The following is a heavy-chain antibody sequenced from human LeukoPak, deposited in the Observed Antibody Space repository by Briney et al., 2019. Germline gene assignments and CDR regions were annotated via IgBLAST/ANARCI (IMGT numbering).Heavy chain of an antibody. V-gene: IGHV1-69*13. J-gene: IGHJ5*02. CDR2: IIPIFGTA. CDR3: AREGAGPNWFDP. Sequence: ASVKVSCKASGGTFSSYAISWVRQAPGQGLEWMGGIIPIFGTANYAQKFQGRVTITADESTSTAYMELSSLRSEDTAVYYCAREGAGPNWFDPWGQGTLVTVSS. CDR1: GGTFSSYA.